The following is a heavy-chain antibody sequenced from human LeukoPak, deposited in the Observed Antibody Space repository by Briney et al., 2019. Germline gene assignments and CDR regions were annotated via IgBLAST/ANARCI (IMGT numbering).Heavy chain of an antibody. CDR2: INPTGGST. Sequence: ASVKASCKASGGTFSSYAISWVRQAPGQGLEWMGIINPTGGSTTYAQKFQGRVTMTRDTSTSTVYMELSSLRSDDTAVYYCARTAARRFDYWGQGTLVTVSS. D-gene: IGHD6-6*01. CDR3: ARTAARRFDY. V-gene: IGHV1-46*01. CDR1: GGTFSSYA. J-gene: IGHJ4*02.